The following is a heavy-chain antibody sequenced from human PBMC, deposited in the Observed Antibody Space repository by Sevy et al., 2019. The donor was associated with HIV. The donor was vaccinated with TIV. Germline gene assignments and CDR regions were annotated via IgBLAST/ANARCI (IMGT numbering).Heavy chain of an antibody. J-gene: IGHJ5*02. CDR3: VRSLGGAPGTINWFDP. V-gene: IGHV4-4*07. D-gene: IGHD1-26*01. CDR1: GGSISTYY. CDR2: IHSSGTT. Sequence: SETRSLTCTVSGGSISTYYWSWIRQPAGEGLEWIGRIHSSGTTDYNPSLRSRVTMSLGTSKMQFSLELRSVTVADSAMYFCVRSLGGAPGTINWFDPWGQGTLVTVSS.